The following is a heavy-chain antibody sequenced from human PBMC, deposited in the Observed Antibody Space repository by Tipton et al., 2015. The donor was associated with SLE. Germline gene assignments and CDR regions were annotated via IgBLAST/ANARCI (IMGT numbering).Heavy chain of an antibody. CDR1: GFTFSSYA. CDR3: ARGADIVLMVYALGGAFDI. V-gene: IGHV3-30*04. Sequence: QLVQSGGGVVQPGRSLRLSCAASGFTFSSYAMHWVRQAPGKGLEWVAVISYDGSNKYYADSVKGRFTISRDNSKNTLYLQMNSLRAEDTAVYYCARGADIVLMVYALGGAFDIWGQGTMVTVSS. D-gene: IGHD2-8*01. J-gene: IGHJ3*02. CDR2: ISYDGSNK.